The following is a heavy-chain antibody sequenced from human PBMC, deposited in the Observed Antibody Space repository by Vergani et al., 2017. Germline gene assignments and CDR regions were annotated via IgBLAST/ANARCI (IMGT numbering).Heavy chain of an antibody. Sequence: QVQLQESGPGLVKPSQTLSLTCTVSGGSISSGGYYWSWLRQHPGKGLEWIGYIYYSGSTYYNPSLKSRVTISVDTSKNQFSLKLSSVTAADTAVYYCARVVVYDSSGYYPISWFDPWGQGTLVTVSS. D-gene: IGHD3-22*01. J-gene: IGHJ5*02. CDR2: IYYSGST. CDR3: ARVVVYDSSGYYPISWFDP. V-gene: IGHV4-31*03. CDR1: GGSISSGGYY.